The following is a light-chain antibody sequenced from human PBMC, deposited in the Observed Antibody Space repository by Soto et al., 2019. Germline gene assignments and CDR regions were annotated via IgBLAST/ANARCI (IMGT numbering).Light chain of an antibody. J-gene: IGKJ3*01. CDR2: GTS. CDR3: QQYGSSYT. Sequence: EIVLTQSPGTLSLSPGERATLSCRASQSVRSNYLAWYQQQPGQAPRLLIYGTSTRDTGIPDRFSSSGSGTDFTLTISRLEPEDFAVYYCQQYGSSYTFGPGTKVEIK. V-gene: IGKV3-20*01. CDR1: QSVRSNY.